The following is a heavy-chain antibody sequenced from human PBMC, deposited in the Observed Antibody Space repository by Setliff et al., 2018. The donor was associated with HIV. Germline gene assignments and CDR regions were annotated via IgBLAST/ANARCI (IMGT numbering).Heavy chain of an antibody. D-gene: IGHD3-22*01. CDR3: ARAYYHDSSGYQGFDY. CDR1: GYTFSRYG. J-gene: IGHJ4*02. Sequence: ASVKVSCKTSGYTFSRYGFSWVRQAPGQGLEWMGWISAYNLNTNYAQKFQGRVTMTTDTSASTGYMELRSLRSDDTAVYYCARAYYHDSSGYQGFDYWGQGTLVT. V-gene: IGHV1-18*01. CDR2: ISAYNLNT.